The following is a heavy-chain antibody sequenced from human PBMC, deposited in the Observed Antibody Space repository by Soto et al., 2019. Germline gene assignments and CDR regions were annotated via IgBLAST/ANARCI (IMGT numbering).Heavy chain of an antibody. J-gene: IGHJ5*02. CDR2: IYYSGST. CDR3: ALQTGYCSGGSCYGGYWFDP. V-gene: IGHV4-30-4*01. D-gene: IGHD2-15*01. Sequence: PSETLSLTCTVSGGSISSGDYYWSWIRQPPGKGLEWIGYIYYSGSTYYNPSLKSRVTISVDTSKNQFSLKLSSVTAADTAVYYCALQTGYCSGGSCYGGYWFDPWGQGTLVTVSS. CDR1: GGSISSGDYY.